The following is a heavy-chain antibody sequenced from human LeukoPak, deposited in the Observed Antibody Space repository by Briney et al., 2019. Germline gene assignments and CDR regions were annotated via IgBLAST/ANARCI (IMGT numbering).Heavy chain of an antibody. CDR2: INAGNGNT. CDR3: ARGSSDYPRYFDY. V-gene: IGHV1-3*01. D-gene: IGHD3-22*01. J-gene: IGHJ4*02. Sequence: GASVKVSCKASGYTFTSYAMHWVHQAPGQRLEWMGWINAGNGNTKYSQKFQGRVTITRDTSASTAYMELSSLRSEDTAVYYCARGSSDYPRYFDYWGQGTLVTVSS. CDR1: GYTFTSYA.